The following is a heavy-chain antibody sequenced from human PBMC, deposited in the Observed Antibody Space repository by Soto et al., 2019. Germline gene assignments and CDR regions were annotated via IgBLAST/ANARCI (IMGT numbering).Heavy chain of an antibody. D-gene: IGHD4-4*01. CDR2: INSDGSST. CDR1: GFTFSNAW. V-gene: IGHV3-74*01. CDR3: ARGCSNYAGNWFDP. J-gene: IGHJ5*02. Sequence: GGSLRLSCAASGFTFSNAWMSWVRQAPGKGLEWVARINSDGSSTSYADSVKGRFTISRDNAKSTLYLQMNSLRAEDTAVYYCARGCSNYAGNWFDPWGQGTLVTVSS.